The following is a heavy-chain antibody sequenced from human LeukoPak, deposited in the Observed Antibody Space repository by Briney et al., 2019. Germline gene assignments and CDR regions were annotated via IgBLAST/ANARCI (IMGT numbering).Heavy chain of an antibody. J-gene: IGHJ4*02. CDR2: IQEDGSEK. D-gene: IGHD2-2*01. CDR1: GFTYSSYW. CDR3: ARDHIVVVPAAIGY. Sequence: TGGSLRLSCAASGFTYSSYWMSWVRQAPGKGLEWVANIQEDGSEKYYVDSVKGRFTISRDNARNSLYLQMNSLRAEDTAVYYCARDHIVVVPAAIGYWGQGTLVTVSS. V-gene: IGHV3-7*01.